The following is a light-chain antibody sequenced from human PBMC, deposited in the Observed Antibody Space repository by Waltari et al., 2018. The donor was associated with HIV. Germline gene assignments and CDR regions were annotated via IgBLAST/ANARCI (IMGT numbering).Light chain of an antibody. J-gene: IGKJ2*01. CDR3: QQYGTSSYT. Sequence: DIQMTQSPSTLSASVGDRVIITCRASQSISNWLAWYQQKPGKAPKLLIYRASSLQTGVPSRFSGSGSGTDFTLTISSLQPDYFATYYCQQYGTSSYTFGQGTKLDLK. V-gene: IGKV1-5*03. CDR1: QSISNW. CDR2: RAS.